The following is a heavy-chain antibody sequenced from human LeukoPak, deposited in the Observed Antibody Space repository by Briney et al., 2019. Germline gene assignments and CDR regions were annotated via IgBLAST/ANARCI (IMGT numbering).Heavy chain of an antibody. J-gene: IGHJ5*02. D-gene: IGHD3-9*01. V-gene: IGHV4-59*01. Sequence: PSETRSLTCTVPGGSISSYYWSWIRQPPGKGLEWIGYIYYSGSTNYNSSLKSRVTISVDTSKNQFSLKLSSVTAADTAVYYCARGQTYYDILTGYFSWFDPWGQGTLVTVSS. CDR3: ARGQTYYDILTGYFSWFDP. CDR2: IYYSGST. CDR1: GGSISSYY.